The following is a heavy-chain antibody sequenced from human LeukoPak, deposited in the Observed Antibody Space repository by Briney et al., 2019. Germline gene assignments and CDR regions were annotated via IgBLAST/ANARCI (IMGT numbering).Heavy chain of an antibody. V-gene: IGHV3-23*01. J-gene: IGHJ6*03. D-gene: IGHD2-2*01. CDR3: AKDLRVIVVTYYMVV. Sequence: GGSLRLSCAASGFTFSSYSMTWVRQAPGKGLEWVSSISGNGGSTYYTDSVKGRFTISRDNSKNTLYLQMNSLRAEDTAAYYCAKDLRVIVVTYYMVVWGKGTTVTVSS. CDR1: GFTFSSYS. CDR2: ISGNGGST.